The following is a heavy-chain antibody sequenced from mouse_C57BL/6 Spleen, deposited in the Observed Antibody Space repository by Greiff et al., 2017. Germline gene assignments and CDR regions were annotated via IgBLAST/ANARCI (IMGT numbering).Heavy chain of an antibody. CDR2: IHPNSGST. J-gene: IGHJ4*01. CDR1: GYTFTSYW. V-gene: IGHV1-64*01. Sequence: QVQLQQPGAELVKPGASVKLSCKASGYTFTSYWMHWVKQRPGQGLEWIGMIHPNSGSTNYNEKFKSKATLTVDKSSSTAYMQLSSLTSEDSAVYYCASSGDYDDYAMDYWGQGTSVTVSS. D-gene: IGHD2-4*01. CDR3: ASSGDYDDYAMDY.